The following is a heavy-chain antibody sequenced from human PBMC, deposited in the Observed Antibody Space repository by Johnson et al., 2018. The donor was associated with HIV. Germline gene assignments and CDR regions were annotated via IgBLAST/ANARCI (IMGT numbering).Heavy chain of an antibody. V-gene: IGHV3-7*05. D-gene: IGHD1-26*01. CDR1: GFTFSSYW. CDR2: IKQDGSEK. Sequence: VQLVESGGGLVQPGGSLRLSCAASGFTFSSYWMSWVRQAPGKGLEWVANIKQDGSEKYYVDSVKGRFTISRDNAKNSLYLQMNSLRAEDTAVYYCARDLVVGATPVHDAFDIWGQGTMVTVSS. J-gene: IGHJ3*02. CDR3: ARDLVVGATPVHDAFDI.